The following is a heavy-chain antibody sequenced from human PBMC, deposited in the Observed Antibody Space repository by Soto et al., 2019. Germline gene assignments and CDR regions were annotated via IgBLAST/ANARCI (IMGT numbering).Heavy chain of an antibody. D-gene: IGHD3-22*01. Sequence: PSETLSLTCTVSGGSISNYWSWIRQPPGKGLEWIGYIYYSGSTNYNPSLKSRVTISVDTSKNQFSLKLSSVTAADTAVYYCARFDYYDSSGYNAFNIWGQGTMVTVSS. CDR1: GGSISNY. J-gene: IGHJ3*02. CDR2: IYYSGST. V-gene: IGHV4-59*01. CDR3: ARFDYYDSSGYNAFNI.